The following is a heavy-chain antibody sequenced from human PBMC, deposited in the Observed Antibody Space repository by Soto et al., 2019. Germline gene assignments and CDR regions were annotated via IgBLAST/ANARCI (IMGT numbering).Heavy chain of an antibody. CDR3: AKDTSSSPHYMDV. Sequence: EVQVLESGGGSVQPGGSLRLSCAASGFTFSNFAMSWVRHAAGKGLEWVSEITGSSGTTYYADSVRGRFIISRDNSQNSLHLQMNSLRPEDTAVYYCAKDTSSSPHYMDVWGKGTTVTVSS. CDR1: GFTFSNFA. V-gene: IGHV3-23*01. CDR2: ITGSSGTT. D-gene: IGHD6-19*01. J-gene: IGHJ6*03.